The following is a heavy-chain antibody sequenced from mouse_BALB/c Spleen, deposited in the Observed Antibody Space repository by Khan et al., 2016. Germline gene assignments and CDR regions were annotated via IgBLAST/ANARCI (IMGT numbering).Heavy chain of an antibody. CDR2: IDPANGNT. J-gene: IGHJ3*01. Sequence: VQLKQSGAELVKPGASVKLSCTASGFNIKDTYMHWVKQRPEQGMEWSGRIDPANGNTKYDPKVQGKATITADTSSNTAYLQLSSLTSEDSAGCYCASFYDGYWFTYWGQGTLVTVSA. CDR1: GFNIKDTY. V-gene: IGHV14-3*02. CDR3: ASFYDGYWFTY. D-gene: IGHD2-3*01.